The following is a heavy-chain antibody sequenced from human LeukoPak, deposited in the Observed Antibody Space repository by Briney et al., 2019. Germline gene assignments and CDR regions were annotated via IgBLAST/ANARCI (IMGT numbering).Heavy chain of an antibody. V-gene: IGHV1-2*02. CDR3: ARARKTRNIYGDYVFLFDY. J-gene: IGHJ4*02. Sequence: ASVKVSCKASGYTFTGYYMHWVRQAPGQGLEWMGWINPNSGDTKYAQKFRGRVTMTRDTSISTAYMDLSRLRSDDTALYYCARARKTRNIYGDYVFLFDYWGQGTLVTVSS. CDR2: INPNSGDT. CDR1: GYTFTGYY. D-gene: IGHD4-17*01.